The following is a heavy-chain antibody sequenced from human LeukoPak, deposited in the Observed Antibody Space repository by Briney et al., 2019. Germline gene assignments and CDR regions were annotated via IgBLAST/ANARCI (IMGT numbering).Heavy chain of an antibody. CDR2: MNPNSGNT. Sequence: ASVKVSCKASGYSFPTYDINWVRQATGQGLEWMGWMNPNSGNTGYAQKFQGRVTITRNTSIRTAYMELSSLRSEDTAVYYCARVLGGSYYGYYYMDVWGKGTTVTVSS. CDR1: GYSFPTYD. V-gene: IGHV1-8*03. CDR3: ARVLGGSYYGYYYMDV. D-gene: IGHD1-26*01. J-gene: IGHJ6*03.